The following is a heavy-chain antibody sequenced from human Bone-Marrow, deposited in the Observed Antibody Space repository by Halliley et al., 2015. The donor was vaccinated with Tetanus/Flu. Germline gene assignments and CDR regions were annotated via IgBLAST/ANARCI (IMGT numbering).Heavy chain of an antibody. J-gene: IGHJ5*02. CDR3: ARAQAYISFWSGLYYFDH. CDR2: NGGNEKT. D-gene: IGHD3-3*01. Sequence: NGGNEKTSTSQKCQGRLTITRDTSASTAYMELNSLTSEDTAVYFCARAQAYISFWSGLYYFDHWGQATMVTVSS. V-gene: IGHV1-3*01.